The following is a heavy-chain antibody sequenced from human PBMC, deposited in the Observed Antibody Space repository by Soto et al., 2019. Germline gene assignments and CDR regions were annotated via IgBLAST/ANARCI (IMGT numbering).Heavy chain of an antibody. CDR1: GFTFSDYA. J-gene: IGHJ4*02. CDR3: AKGGRQLLVTSDFSY. V-gene: IGHV3-30*18. D-gene: IGHD6-19*01. Sequence: VQLVESGGGVVQPGRSLRLSCAASGFTFSDYAMHWVRQAPGKGLEWVAVVSHDGRNTHYADSVKGRFTISRDSSKNKVSLEMTSLRAEDTPVYYGAKGGRQLLVTSDFSYWGQGALVTVSS. CDR2: VSHDGRNT.